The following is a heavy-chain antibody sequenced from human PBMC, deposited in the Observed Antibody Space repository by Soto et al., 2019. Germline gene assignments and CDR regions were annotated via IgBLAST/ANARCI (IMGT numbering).Heavy chain of an antibody. CDR2: IYFTGTT. D-gene: IGHD6-19*01. CDR3: ARDWGSSGWPN. Sequence: SETLSLTCTVSGHSLSSGGYYWSWIRQHPGKGLEWVGYIYFTGTTLYNPSLKIRLAISVDTSKNQFSLKLTSVTAADTAVYYCARDWGSSGWPNWGQGVLVTVSS. CDR1: GHSLSSGGYY. V-gene: IGHV4-31*03. J-gene: IGHJ4*02.